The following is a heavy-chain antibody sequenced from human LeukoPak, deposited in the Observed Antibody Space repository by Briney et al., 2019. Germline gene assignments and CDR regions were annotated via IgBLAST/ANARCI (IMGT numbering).Heavy chain of an antibody. CDR3: ARDFFTVDTAMVGALDI. CDR1: GFTFSSYS. D-gene: IGHD5-18*01. CDR2: ISSSSSYI. Sequence: GGSLRLSCAASGFTFSSYSMNWVRQAPGKGLEWVSSISSSSSYIHYADSVKGRFTISRDNAKNSLYLQMNSLRAEDTAVYYCARDFFTVDTAMVGALDIWGQGTMVTVSS. V-gene: IGHV3-21*01. J-gene: IGHJ3*02.